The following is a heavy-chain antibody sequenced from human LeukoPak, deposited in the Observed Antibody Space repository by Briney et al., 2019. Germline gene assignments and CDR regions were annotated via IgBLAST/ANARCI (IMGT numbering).Heavy chain of an antibody. J-gene: IGHJ4*02. D-gene: IGHD3-22*01. Sequence: PGGSLRLSCAASGVTFSSYWMSWVRQAPGKGLEWVANIKEDGSEKYYVDSVKGRFTISRDNAKNSLYLQMNSLRAEDTAVYYCARGDDSSGYYGGYFDYWGQGTLVTDSS. V-gene: IGHV3-7*03. CDR3: ARGDDSSGYYGGYFDY. CDR2: IKEDGSEK. CDR1: GVTFSSYW.